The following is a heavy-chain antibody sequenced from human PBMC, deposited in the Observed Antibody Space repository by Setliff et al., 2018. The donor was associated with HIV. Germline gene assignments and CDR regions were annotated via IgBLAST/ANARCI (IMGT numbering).Heavy chain of an antibody. CDR1: GGSFSGYY. Sequence: SETLSLTCAVYGGSFSGYYWSWIRQPPEKGLEWTGEINHSGSTNYNPSLKSRVTISVDTSKNQFSLRLSSVTAADTAVYYYARGRDYYGSGSYFNGRANSYYFMDVWGKGTTVTVSS. V-gene: IGHV4-34*01. CDR3: ARGRDYYGSGSYFNGRANSYYFMDV. D-gene: IGHD3-10*01. CDR2: INHSGST. J-gene: IGHJ6*03.